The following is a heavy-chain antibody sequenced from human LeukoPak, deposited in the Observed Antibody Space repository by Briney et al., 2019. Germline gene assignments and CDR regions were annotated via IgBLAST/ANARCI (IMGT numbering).Heavy chain of an antibody. Sequence: GGSLRLSCAASGFTLTSYAMSWVRQAPGKGLEWVSLFNSDGSHIYYSESVSGRFTISRDISKTTLSLQMSSLRAEDTAIYYCARLTANHFDSWGPGTLVTVS. J-gene: IGHJ4*02. V-gene: IGHV3-23*01. CDR2: FNSDGSHI. CDR1: GFTLTSYA. D-gene: IGHD2-21*02. CDR3: ARLTANHFDS.